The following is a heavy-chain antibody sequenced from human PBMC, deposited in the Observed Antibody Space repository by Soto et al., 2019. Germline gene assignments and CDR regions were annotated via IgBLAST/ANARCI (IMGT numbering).Heavy chain of an antibody. Sequence: LSLTCAVYGGSFNGYYWSWIRQSPGKGLEWIGEITHGGTTTYSPSLKSRITMSLDTSKNQFSLNLTSVTAADTAVYYCARDFDYFDYWGQGTLVTVSS. CDR1: GGSFNGYY. J-gene: IGHJ4*02. CDR3: ARDFDYFDY. D-gene: IGHD3-3*01. V-gene: IGHV4-34*10. CDR2: ITHGGTT.